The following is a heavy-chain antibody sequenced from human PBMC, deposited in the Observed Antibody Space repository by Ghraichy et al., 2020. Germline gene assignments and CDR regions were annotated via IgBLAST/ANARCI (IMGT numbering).Heavy chain of an antibody. Sequence: LETLSLTCAVYGGSFSGYYWSWIRQPPGKGLEWIGEINHSGSTNYNPSLKSRVTISVDTSKNQFSLKLSSVTAADTAVYYCAPRGFYGMDVWGQGTTVTVSS. CDR3: APRGFYGMDV. J-gene: IGHJ6*02. CDR1: GGSFSGYY. CDR2: INHSGST. V-gene: IGHV4-34*01.